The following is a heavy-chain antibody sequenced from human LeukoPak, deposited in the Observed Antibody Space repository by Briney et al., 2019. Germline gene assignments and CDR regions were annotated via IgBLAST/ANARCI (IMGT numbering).Heavy chain of an antibody. Sequence: ASVTVSCKASGYTFTSYYMHWVRQAPGQGLEWMGIINPSGGSTSYAQKFQGRVTMTRDMSTSTVYMELSSLRSEDTAVYYCARAVVVAGFVPWGQGTLVTVSS. J-gene: IGHJ5*02. CDR1: GYTFTSYY. CDR3: ARAVVVAGFVP. CDR2: INPSGGST. D-gene: IGHD2-21*01. V-gene: IGHV1-46*01.